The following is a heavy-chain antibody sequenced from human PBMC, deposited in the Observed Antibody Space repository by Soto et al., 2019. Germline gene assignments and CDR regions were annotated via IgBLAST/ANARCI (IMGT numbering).Heavy chain of an antibody. V-gene: IGHV3-23*01. D-gene: IGHD3-22*01. CDR2: ISGSGGST. Sequence: LRLSCAASGFTFSSYAMSWVRQAPGKGLEWVSAISGSGGSTYYADSVKGRFTISRDNSKNTLYLQMNSLRAEDTAVYYCAKYDSSGYYYPAAFDIWGQGTMVTVSS. CDR1: GFTFSSYA. J-gene: IGHJ3*02. CDR3: AKYDSSGYYYPAAFDI.